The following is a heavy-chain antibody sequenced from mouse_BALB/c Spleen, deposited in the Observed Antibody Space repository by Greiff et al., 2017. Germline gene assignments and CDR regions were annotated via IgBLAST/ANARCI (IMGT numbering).Heavy chain of an antibody. J-gene: IGHJ2*01. CDR1: VYSITSDYA. V-gene: IGHV3-2*02. D-gene: IGHD1-1*01. Sequence: VQGVESGPGLVKPSQSLSLTCTVTVYSITSDYAWYWIRQFPVKKLEWMGYISYSGSTSYNPSLKRRISITRDTSKNQFFLQLNSVTTEVTATYYCARKQHYYGSSSFFYYRGQGTTLTVSS. CDR3: ARKQHYYGSSSFFYY. CDR2: ISYSGST.